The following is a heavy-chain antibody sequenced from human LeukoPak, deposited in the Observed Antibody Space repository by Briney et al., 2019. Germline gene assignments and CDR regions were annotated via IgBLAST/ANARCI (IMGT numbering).Heavy chain of an antibody. CDR1: GGSITTSSYY. Sequence: SETLSLTCTVSGGSITTSSYYWGWVRQPPGKGLEWIGWTSHSGTTFYSPSLRSRVSISVDTSNSQFSLKLSSMTATDTAVYYCARTTRASIRSAFDIWGQGTLVTVSS. CDR3: ARTTRASIRSAFDI. D-gene: IGHD4-17*01. CDR2: TSHSGTT. J-gene: IGHJ3*02. V-gene: IGHV4-39*01.